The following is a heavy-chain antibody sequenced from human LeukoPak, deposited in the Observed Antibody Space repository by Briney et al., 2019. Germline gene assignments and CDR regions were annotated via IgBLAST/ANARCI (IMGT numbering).Heavy chain of an antibody. J-gene: IGHJ4*02. D-gene: IGHD3-22*01. V-gene: IGHV4-59*01. CDR3: ARVGVHYYDSSDYFDY. CDR1: GGSISSYY. Sequence: SETLSLTCTVSGGSISSYYWSWIRQPPGKGLEWIGYIYYSGSTNYNPSLKSRVTISVDTSKNQFSLKLSSVTAADTAVYYCARVGVHYYDSSDYFDYWGQGTLVTVSS. CDR2: IYYSGST.